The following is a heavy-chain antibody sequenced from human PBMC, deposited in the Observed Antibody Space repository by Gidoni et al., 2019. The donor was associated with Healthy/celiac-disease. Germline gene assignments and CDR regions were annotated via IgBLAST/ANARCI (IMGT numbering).Heavy chain of an antibody. J-gene: IGHJ4*02. CDR3: AKDIFRDGYNSRYFDY. CDR2: ISWDGGST. D-gene: IGHD5-12*01. Sequence: EVQLVESGGVVVQPGGSLRLSCAASGFTFDDFTMHWVRQAPGQGLEWVSLISWDGGSTYYADSVKGRFTISRDNSKNSLYLQMNSLRTEDTALYYCAKDIFRDGYNSRYFDYWGQGTLVTVSS. CDR1: GFTFDDFT. V-gene: IGHV3-43*01.